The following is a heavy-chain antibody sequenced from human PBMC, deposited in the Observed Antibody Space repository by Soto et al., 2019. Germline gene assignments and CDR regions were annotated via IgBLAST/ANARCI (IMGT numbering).Heavy chain of an antibody. CDR2: ISGSGGST. V-gene: IGHV3-23*01. CDR1: GFTFSSYA. CDR3: AKVVDSQWLGDY. Sequence: GSLRLSCAASGFTFSSYAMSWVRQAPGKGLEWVSAISGSGGSTYYADSVKGRFTISRDNSKNTLYLQMNSLRAEDTAVYYCAKVVDSQWLGDYWGQGTLVTVSS. D-gene: IGHD6-19*01. J-gene: IGHJ4*02.